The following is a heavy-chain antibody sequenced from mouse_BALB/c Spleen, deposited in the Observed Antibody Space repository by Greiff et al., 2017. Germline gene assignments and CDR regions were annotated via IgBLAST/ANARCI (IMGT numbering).Heavy chain of an antibody. CDR2: ISSGSSTI. Sequence: EVQGVESGGGLVQPGGSRKLSCAASGFTFSSFGMHWVRQAPEKGLEWVAYISSGSSTIYYADTVKGRFTISRDNPKNTLFLQMTSLRSEDTAMYYCARWDDYDDGDWFAYWGQGTLVTVSA. J-gene: IGHJ3*01. CDR1: GFTFSSFG. CDR3: ARWDDYDDGDWFAY. V-gene: IGHV5-17*02. D-gene: IGHD2-4*01.